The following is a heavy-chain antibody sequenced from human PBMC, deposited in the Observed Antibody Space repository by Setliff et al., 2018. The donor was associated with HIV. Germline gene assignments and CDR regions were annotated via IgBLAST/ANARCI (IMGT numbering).Heavy chain of an antibody. CDR2: IYNSGRT. D-gene: IGHD4-17*01. CDR1: GGSISSGGYY. J-gene: IGHJ3*02. CDR3: ARSRPSLRAFDI. Sequence: SETLSLTCTVSGGSISSGGYYWGWVRQPPGKGLEWIGSIYNSGRTYYNLSLKSRVTISVDTSKNYFSLKLTSVTAADTAVYYCARSRPSLRAFDIWGQGTMVTVSS. V-gene: IGHV4-39*07.